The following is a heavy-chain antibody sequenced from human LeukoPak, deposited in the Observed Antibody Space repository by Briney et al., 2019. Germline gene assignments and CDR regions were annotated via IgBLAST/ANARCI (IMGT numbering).Heavy chain of an antibody. V-gene: IGHV3-23*01. CDR3: AKDQNIVVVTAIIDY. CDR2: ISGSGGST. Sequence: GGSLRLSCAASGFTFSSYAMSWVRQAPGKGLEWVSAISGSGGSTYYADSVKGRFTISRDNSKNTLYLQMNSLRAEDTAVYYCAKDQNIVVVTAIIDYWSQGTLVTVSS. CDR1: GFTFSSYA. J-gene: IGHJ4*02. D-gene: IGHD2-21*02.